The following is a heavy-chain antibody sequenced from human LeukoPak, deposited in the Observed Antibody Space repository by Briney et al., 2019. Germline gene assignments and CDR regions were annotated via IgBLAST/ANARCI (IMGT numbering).Heavy chain of an antibody. V-gene: IGHV4-38-2*02. CDR2: MYHSGNT. CDR1: GYSISSPYY. Sequence: PETLSLTCTVSGYSISSPYYWGWIRQPPGKGLEWIGSMYHSGNTYYNPSLKSRVTISVDTSKNQFSLKLSSVTAADTAVYYCARDRLQLQSWGQGTLVTVSS. J-gene: IGHJ5*02. D-gene: IGHD1-1*01. CDR3: ARDRLQLQS.